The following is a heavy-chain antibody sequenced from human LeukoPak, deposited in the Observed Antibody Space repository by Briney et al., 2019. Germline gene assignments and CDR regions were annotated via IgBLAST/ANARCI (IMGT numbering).Heavy chain of an antibody. J-gene: IGHJ4*02. CDR3: ARGSNYGSLDY. V-gene: IGHV3-53*01. Sequence: GGSLRLSCAASGFTVTSNYMSWVRQALGKGLEWVSGIHNSGTTYNADSVKGRFTISRDNSKNTLFPQMNSLTAEDTAFYYCARGSNYGSLDYWGQGTLVTVSS. CDR1: GFTVTSNY. D-gene: IGHD3-10*01. CDR2: IHNSGTT.